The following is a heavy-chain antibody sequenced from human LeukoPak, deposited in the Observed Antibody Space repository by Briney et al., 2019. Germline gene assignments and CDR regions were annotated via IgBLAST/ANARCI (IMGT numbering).Heavy chain of an antibody. CDR1: GFTFSSYA. CDR2: ISGSGGST. D-gene: IGHD5-18*01. CDR3: AKDSSYGYYYFDY. Sequence: GGSLRLSCAASGFTFSSYAMRWLRQAPGEGVEWVSAISGSGGSTYYAASVHGRFTISRDNSKNTLYLQINSLRAEDTAVSYCAKDSSYGYYYFDYWGEGTLVTVSS. J-gene: IGHJ4*02. V-gene: IGHV3-23*01.